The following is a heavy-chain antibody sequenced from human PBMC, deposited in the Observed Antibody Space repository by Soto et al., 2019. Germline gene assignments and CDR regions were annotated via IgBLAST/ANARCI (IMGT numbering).Heavy chain of an antibody. CDR1: GGSFSGYY. J-gene: IGHJ5*02. CDR2: INHSGST. V-gene: IGHV4-34*01. CDR3: ARGGYYYGSGSYYKSGWFDP. Sequence: SETLSLTCAVYGGSFSGYYWSWILQPPGKGLEWIGEINHSGSTNYNPSLKSRVTISVDTSKNQFSLKLSSVTAADTAVYYCARGGYYYGSGSYYKSGWFDPWGQGTLVTVSS. D-gene: IGHD3-10*01.